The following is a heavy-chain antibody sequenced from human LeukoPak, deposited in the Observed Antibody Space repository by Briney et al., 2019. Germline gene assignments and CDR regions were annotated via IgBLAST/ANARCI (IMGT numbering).Heavy chain of an antibody. J-gene: IGHJ4*02. Sequence: SETLSLTCTVSGGSISSYYWSWIRQPPGKGLEWIGYIYYSGSTNYNPSLKSRVTISVDTSKNQFSLKLSSVTAADTAVYYCARAPRYCSGDCHGLLFDYWGQGTLVTVSS. CDR2: IYYSGST. CDR3: ARAPRYCSGDCHGLLFDY. D-gene: IGHD2-21*02. V-gene: IGHV4-59*01. CDR1: GGSISSYY.